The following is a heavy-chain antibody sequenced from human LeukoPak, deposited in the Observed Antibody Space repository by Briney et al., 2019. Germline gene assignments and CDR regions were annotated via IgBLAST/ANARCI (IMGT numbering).Heavy chain of an antibody. CDR3: ATDVAAAGVDAFDI. D-gene: IGHD6-13*01. J-gene: IGHJ3*02. CDR2: ISSSSSYI. CDR1: GFTFSSYS. Sequence: GGSLRLSCAASGFTFSSYSMNWVRQAPGKGLGWVSSISSSSSYIYYADSVKGRFTISRANAKNSLYLQMNSLRAEDTAVYYCATDVAAAGVDAFDIWGQGTMVTVSS. V-gene: IGHV3-21*01.